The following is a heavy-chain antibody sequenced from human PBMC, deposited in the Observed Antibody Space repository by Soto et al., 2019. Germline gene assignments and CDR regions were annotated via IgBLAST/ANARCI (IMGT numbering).Heavy chain of an antibody. V-gene: IGHV1-2*02. CDR3: ARATLIIRHITNLGEASPGVVEH. CDR2: ISPESGVT. D-gene: IGHD3-3*01. Sequence: QVQLVQSGAEVKMPGASVRVSCEASGYTFTEYFLHWVRQAPGQGLEWMGWISPESGVTNIAPNFEGRVTMPADTAITTAYMQLSGLRYDDTAVYYCARATLIIRHITNLGEASPGVVEHWGQGTLVSVSS. CDR1: GYTFTEYF. J-gene: IGHJ5*02.